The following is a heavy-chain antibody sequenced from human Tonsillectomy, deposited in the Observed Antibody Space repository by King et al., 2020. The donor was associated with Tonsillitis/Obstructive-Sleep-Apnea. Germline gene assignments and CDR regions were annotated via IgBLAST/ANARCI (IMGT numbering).Heavy chain of an antibody. CDR1: GGYISSGGYY. V-gene: IGHV4-31*03. CDR2: IYYSGST. D-gene: IGHD1-1*01. Sequence: QLQESGPGLVKPSQTLSLTCTVSGGYISSGGYYWSWIRQHAGKGLEWIGYIYYSGSTYYKPSLKSRVTISVDTSKNQFSLKLSSVTAADTAVYYFAREASSNDYNWVDPWGQGTLVTVSS. CDR3: AREASSNDYNWVDP. J-gene: IGHJ5*02.